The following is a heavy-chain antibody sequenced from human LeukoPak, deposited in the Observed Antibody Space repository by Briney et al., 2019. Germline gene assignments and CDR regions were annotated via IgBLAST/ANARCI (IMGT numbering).Heavy chain of an antibody. Sequence: SETLSLTCAVYGGSFSGYYWSWIRQPPWKGPEWIGEINHRGSTNYNPSLKSRVTISVDTSKNQFSLKLSSVTAADTAVYYCARGGRQQLVPFDPWGQGTLVTVSS. CDR3: ARGGRQQLVPFDP. D-gene: IGHD6-13*01. J-gene: IGHJ5*02. CDR1: GGSFSGYY. V-gene: IGHV4-34*01. CDR2: INHRGST.